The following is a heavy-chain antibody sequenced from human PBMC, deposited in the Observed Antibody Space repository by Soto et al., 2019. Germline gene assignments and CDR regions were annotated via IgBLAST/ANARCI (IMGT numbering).Heavy chain of an antibody. D-gene: IGHD1-26*01. CDR3: AADVGASARTFDY. V-gene: IGHV1-69*01. Sequence: QVQLVQSGAEVKKPGSSVNVSCKASGGTFSTYAISRVRQAPGQGLEWMGGIIPLFGTANYAQKFQGRVTITADESTSTAYMELSSLRSEDTAVYYCAADVGASARTFDYWGQGSLVTVSS. CDR2: IIPLFGTA. J-gene: IGHJ4*02. CDR1: GGTFSTYA.